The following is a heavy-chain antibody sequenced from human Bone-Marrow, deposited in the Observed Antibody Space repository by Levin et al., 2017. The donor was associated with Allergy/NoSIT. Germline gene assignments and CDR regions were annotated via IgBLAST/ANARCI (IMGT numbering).Heavy chain of an antibody. V-gene: IGHV3-11*01. Sequence: GGSLRLSCAASGFTFSDYYMSWIRQAPGKGLEWVSYISSSGSTIYYADSVKGRFTISRDNAKNSLYLQMNSLRAEDTAVYYCARDRRRYPNYYGSGSYYAYYYGMDVWGQGTTVTVSS. D-gene: IGHD3-10*01. CDR2: ISSSGSTI. CDR3: ARDRRRYPNYYGSGSYYAYYYGMDV. J-gene: IGHJ6*02. CDR1: GFTFSDYY.